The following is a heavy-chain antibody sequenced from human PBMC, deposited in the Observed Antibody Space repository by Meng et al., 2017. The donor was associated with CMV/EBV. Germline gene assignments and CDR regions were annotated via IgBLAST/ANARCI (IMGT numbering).Heavy chain of an antibody. J-gene: IGHJ4*02. CDR3: ARDHSGPLSH. CDR1: GFTVSSNY. Sequence: VQLVGSGGVLGQPGGSLRLSCAASGFTVSSNYMSWVRQAQGKGLEWVSVIYSGGSTYYADSVKGRFTISRDNSKNTLYLQMNSLRAEDTAVYYCARDHSGPLSHWGQGTLVTVSS. CDR2: IYSGGST. D-gene: IGHD1-1*01. V-gene: IGHV3-66*01.